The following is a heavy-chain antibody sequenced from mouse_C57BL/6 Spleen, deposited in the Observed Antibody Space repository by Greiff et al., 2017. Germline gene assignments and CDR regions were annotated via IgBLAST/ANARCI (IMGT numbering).Heavy chain of an antibody. J-gene: IGHJ2*01. CDR1: GYTFTSYW. Sequence: QVQLQQPGAELVKPGASVKLSCKASGYTFTSYWMQWVKQRPGQGLERIGEIDPSDSYTNYNQKFKGKATLTVDTSSSTAYMQLSSLTSEDSAVYYCARERGGKDWGQGTTLTVSS. CDR3: ARERGGKD. CDR2: IDPSDSYT. V-gene: IGHV1-50*01.